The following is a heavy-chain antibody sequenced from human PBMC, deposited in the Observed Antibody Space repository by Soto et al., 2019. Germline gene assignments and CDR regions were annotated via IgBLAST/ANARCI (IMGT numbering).Heavy chain of an antibody. CDR2: IYYSGST. D-gene: IGHD7-27*01. J-gene: IGHJ4*02. V-gene: IGHV4-59*01. Sequence: PSETLSVTCTVSGGSISSYYWSWIRQPPWKGLEWIGYIYYSGSTNYNPSLRSRVTISVDTSKNQFSLKLSSVTAADTAVYYCARRWGTYFDYWGQGTLVTVSS. CDR1: GGSISSYY. CDR3: ARRWGTYFDY.